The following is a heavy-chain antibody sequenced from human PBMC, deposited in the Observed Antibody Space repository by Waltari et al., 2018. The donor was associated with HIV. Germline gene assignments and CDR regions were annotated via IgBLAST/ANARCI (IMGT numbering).Heavy chain of an antibody. V-gene: IGHV1-69*08. J-gene: IGHJ4*02. CDR2: IRPLSNTT. D-gene: IGHD3-16*01. CDR3: ASAGEKMGVDFDA. Sequence: VQLVQSGAEVKKPGSSVKVSCKASGGAFISYTINWVRKAPGQGREWLGRIRPLSNTTNYAEKFQGRVTITADKSTSTAYMELSSLRPDDTAVYYCASAGEKMGVDFDAWGLGTLVTVSS. CDR1: GGAFISYT.